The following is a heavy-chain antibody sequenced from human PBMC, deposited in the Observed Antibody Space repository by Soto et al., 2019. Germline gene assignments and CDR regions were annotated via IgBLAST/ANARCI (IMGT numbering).Heavy chain of an antibody. CDR3: ARCPSGSGWYIDY. Sequence: PSETLSLTCTVSGGTISSYYWSWIRQPPGKGLEWIGYIYYSGSTNYNPSLKSRVTISVDTSKNQFSLKLSSVTAADTAVYYCARCPSGSGWYIDYWGQGTLVTVSS. D-gene: IGHD6-19*01. J-gene: IGHJ4*02. CDR1: GGTISSYY. CDR2: IYYSGST. V-gene: IGHV4-59*01.